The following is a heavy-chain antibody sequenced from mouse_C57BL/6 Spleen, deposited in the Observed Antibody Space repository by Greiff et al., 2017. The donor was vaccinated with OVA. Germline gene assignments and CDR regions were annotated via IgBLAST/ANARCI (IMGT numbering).Heavy chain of an antibody. V-gene: IGHV1-64*01. D-gene: IGHD2-5*01. J-gene: IGHJ1*03. CDR1: GYTFTSYW. CDR2: IHPNSGST. CDR3: AYYSNPYWYFDV. Sequence: QVQLQQSGAELVKPGASVKLSCKASGYTFTSYWMHWVKQRPGQGLEWIGMIHPNSGSTNYNEKFKSKATLTVDKSSSTAYMQLSSLTSEDSAVYYCAYYSNPYWYFDVWGTGTTVTVSS.